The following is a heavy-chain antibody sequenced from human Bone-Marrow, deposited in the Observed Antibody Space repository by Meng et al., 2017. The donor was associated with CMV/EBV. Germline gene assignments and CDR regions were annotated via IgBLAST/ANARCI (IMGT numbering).Heavy chain of an antibody. V-gene: IGHV3-30*04. CDR3: AREPFNCSSTSCANYYGMDV. CDR2: ISYDGSNK. CDR1: GFTFSSYA. D-gene: IGHD2-2*01. J-gene: IGHJ6*02. Sequence: SLRLSCAASGFTFSSYAMHWVRQAPGKGLEWVAVISYDGSNKYYADSVKGRFTISRDNSKNTLYLQMNSLRAEDTAVYYCAREPFNCSSTSCANYYGMDVWGQGTTVTVSS.